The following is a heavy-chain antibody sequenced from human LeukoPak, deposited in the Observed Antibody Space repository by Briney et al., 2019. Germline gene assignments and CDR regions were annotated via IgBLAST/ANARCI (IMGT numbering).Heavy chain of an antibody. CDR3: TTDPGRVNWNYMPFDY. Sequence: GGSLRLSCAASGFTFSNAWMSWVRRAPGKGLEWVGRIKSKTDGGTTDYAAPVKGRFTISRDDSKNTLYLQMNSLKTEDTAVYYCTTDPGRVNWNYMPFDYWGQGTLVTVSS. CDR1: GFTFSNAW. D-gene: IGHD1-7*01. V-gene: IGHV3-15*01. CDR2: IKSKTDGGTT. J-gene: IGHJ4*02.